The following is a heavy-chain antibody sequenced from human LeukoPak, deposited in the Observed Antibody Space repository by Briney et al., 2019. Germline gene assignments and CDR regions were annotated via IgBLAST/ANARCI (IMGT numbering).Heavy chain of an antibody. CDR3: AKVRNYDSSGYYNYYYYGMDV. V-gene: IGHV3-21*04. Sequence: GGSLRLSCTASGFTFSGYSMNWIRQAPGKGLEWVSSFGTRSTSIYHAGSVKGRFAISRDNSKNTLYLQMNSLRAEDTAVYYCAKVRNYDSSGYYNYYYYGMDVWGQGTTVTVS. J-gene: IGHJ6*02. D-gene: IGHD3-22*01. CDR1: GFTFSGYS. CDR2: FGTRSTSI.